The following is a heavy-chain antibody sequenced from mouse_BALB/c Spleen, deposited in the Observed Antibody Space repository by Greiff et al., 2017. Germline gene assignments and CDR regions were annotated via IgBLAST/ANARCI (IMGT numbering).Heavy chain of an antibody. D-gene: IGHD2-14*01. J-gene: IGHJ3*01. V-gene: IGHV2-9*02. CDR3: ASSYYRYDGAWFAY. Sequence: QRVESGPGLVAPSQSLSITCTVSGFSLTSYGVHWVRQPPGKGLEWLGVIWAGGSTNYNSALMSRLSISKDNSKSQVFLKMNSLQTDDTAMYYCASSYYRYDGAWFAYWGQGTLVTVSA. CDR2: IWAGGST. CDR1: GFSLTSYG.